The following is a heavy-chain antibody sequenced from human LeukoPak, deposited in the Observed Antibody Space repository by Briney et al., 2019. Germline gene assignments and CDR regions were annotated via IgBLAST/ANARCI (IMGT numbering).Heavy chain of an antibody. CDR3: AKDHDFWSGYSNYFDY. CDR1: GFTFSSYA. D-gene: IGHD3-3*01. V-gene: IGHV3-23*01. CDR2: ISGSGGST. J-gene: IGHJ4*02. Sequence: GGSLRLSCAASGFTFSSYAMSWVRQAPGKGLEWVSAISGSGGSTYYADSVKGRFTISRDNPKNTLYLQMNSLRAEDTAVYYCAKDHDFWSGYSNYFDYWGQGPLVTVSS.